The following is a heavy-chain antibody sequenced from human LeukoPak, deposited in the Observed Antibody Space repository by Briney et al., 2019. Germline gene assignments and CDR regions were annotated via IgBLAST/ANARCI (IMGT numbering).Heavy chain of an antibody. CDR3: ARGGRIVVPVAMLNWFDP. V-gene: IGHV4-34*01. J-gene: IGHJ5*02. CDR2: INHSGST. Sequence: PSETLSLTCAVYGGSFSGYYWSWIRQPPGKGLEWIGEINHSGSTNYNPSLKSRVTISVDTSKNQFSLKLSSVTAADTAVYYCARGGRIVVPVAMLNWFDPWGQGTLVTVSS. D-gene: IGHD2-2*01. CDR1: GGSFSGYY.